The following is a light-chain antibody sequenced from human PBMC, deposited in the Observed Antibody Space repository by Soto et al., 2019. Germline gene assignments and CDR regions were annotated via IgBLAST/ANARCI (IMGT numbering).Light chain of an antibody. Sequence: TQSPGTLSLSASDSATLSCRSSQSFSSNYLVWYQQKPGQAPRLLIYGASNWTSGIPDRFSGSGSGTDFTLTSSKLEDEYFAVYYRQQYRSPVTFGGGTKVDIK. CDR3: QQYRSPVT. V-gene: IGKV3-20*01. J-gene: IGKJ4*02. CDR2: GAS. CDR1: QSFSSNY.